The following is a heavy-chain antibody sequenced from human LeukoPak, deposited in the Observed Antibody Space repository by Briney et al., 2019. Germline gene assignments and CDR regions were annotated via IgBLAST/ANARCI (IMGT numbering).Heavy chain of an antibody. D-gene: IGHD1-26*01. CDR2: INEDGNEK. CDR3: VRELVVGPAEYFQS. V-gene: IGHV3-7*01. CDR1: GFRFRNCW. J-gene: IGHJ1*01. Sequence: PGGSLRLSCVASGFRFRNCWMAWIRHAPGRGLEWVANINEDGNEKYYLDSVRGRFIISRDNARNSLFLQMNSLRGEDTGVYYCVRELVVGPAEYFQSWGQGTLVAVSS.